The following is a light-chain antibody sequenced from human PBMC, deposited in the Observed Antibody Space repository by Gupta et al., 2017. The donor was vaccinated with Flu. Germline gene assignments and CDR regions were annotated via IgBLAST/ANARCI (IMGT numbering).Light chain of an antibody. J-gene: IGLJ1*01. V-gene: IGLV2-14*01. CDR3: SSYTSSSTLYV. CDR2: EVS. Sequence: QSALTQPASVSGSPGQSITISCTGPSSDVGDYNNVSWYQQHPGKAPKLMIYEVSNRPSGVSNRFSGSKSGNTASLTISGLQAEDEADFYCSSYTSSSTLYVFGTGTKVTVL. CDR1: SSDVGDYNN.